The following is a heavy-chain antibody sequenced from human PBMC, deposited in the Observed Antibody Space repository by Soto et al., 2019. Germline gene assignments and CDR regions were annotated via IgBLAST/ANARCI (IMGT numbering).Heavy chain of an antibody. J-gene: IGHJ4*02. CDR2: ISSDGNNK. CDR1: GFTIKNYA. CDR3: ARDASFCSSSCHGLDK. D-gene: IGHD2-2*01. Sequence: GGSLRLSCAASGFTIKNYAMHWVRQAPGKGLEWVAVISSDGNNKEYGDSAKGRFTISRDNFKNMVFLQVNSLRADDTAIYYCARDASFCSSSCHGLDKWGPGTLVTFSS. V-gene: IGHV3-30*03.